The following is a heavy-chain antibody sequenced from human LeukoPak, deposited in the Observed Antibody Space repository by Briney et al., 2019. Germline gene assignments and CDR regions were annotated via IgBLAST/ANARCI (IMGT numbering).Heavy chain of an antibody. CDR1: GFTFSSYG. V-gene: IGHV3-33*01. CDR3: ARSGGPRGYYYYMDV. Sequence: GGSLRLSCAASGFTFSSYGMHWVRQAPGKALEWVAVIWYDGSNKYYADSVKGRFTISRDNSKNTLYLQMNSLRAEDTAVYYCARSGGPRGYYYYMDVWGKGTTVTVSS. D-gene: IGHD3-16*01. CDR2: IWYDGSNK. J-gene: IGHJ6*03.